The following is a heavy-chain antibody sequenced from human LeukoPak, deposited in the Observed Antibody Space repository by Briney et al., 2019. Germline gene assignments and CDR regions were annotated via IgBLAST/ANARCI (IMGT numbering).Heavy chain of an antibody. V-gene: IGHV4-34*01. CDR1: GGSFSGYY. CDR3: ARPKQLAYFDY. D-gene: IGHD6-6*01. CDR2: INHSGST. Sequence: PSETLSLTCAVYGGSFSGYYWSWIRQPPGKGLEWIGEINHSGSTNYNPSLESRVTISVDTSKNQFSLKLSSVTAADTAVYYCARPKQLAYFDYWGQGTLVTVSS. J-gene: IGHJ4*02.